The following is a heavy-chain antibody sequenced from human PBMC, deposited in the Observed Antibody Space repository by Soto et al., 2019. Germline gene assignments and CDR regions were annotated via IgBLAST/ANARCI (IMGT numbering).Heavy chain of an antibody. V-gene: IGHV1-69*01. CDR3: AREKGKYYDSSGYYYGDAFDI. CDR2: IIPIFGTA. Sequence: QVQLVQSGAEVKKPGSSVKVSCKASGGTFSSYAISWVRQAPGQGLEWMGGIIPIFGTANYAQKFQGRVTITEDESTSTAYMELSSLRSEDTAVYYCAREKGKYYDSSGYYYGDAFDIWGQGTMVTVSS. CDR1: GGTFSSYA. D-gene: IGHD3-22*01. J-gene: IGHJ3*02.